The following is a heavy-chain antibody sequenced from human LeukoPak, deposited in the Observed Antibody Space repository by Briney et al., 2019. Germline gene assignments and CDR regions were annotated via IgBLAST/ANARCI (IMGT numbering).Heavy chain of an antibody. Sequence: GASVKVSCKASGYTFTSYAMNWVRQAPGQGLEWMGWINPNSGGTNYAQKFQGRVTMTRDTSISTAYMELSRLRSDDTAVYYCARDLRVLSDAFDIWGQGTMVTVSS. J-gene: IGHJ3*02. V-gene: IGHV1-2*02. CDR2: INPNSGGT. CDR1: GYTFTSYA. CDR3: ARDLRVLSDAFDI.